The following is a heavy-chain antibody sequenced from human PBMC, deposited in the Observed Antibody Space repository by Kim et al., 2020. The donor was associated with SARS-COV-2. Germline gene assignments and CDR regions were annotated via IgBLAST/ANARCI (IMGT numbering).Heavy chain of an antibody. J-gene: IGHJ4*02. CDR2: ISGDGGST. Sequence: GGSLRLSCAASGFTFDDYAMHWVRQAPGKGLEWVSLISGDGGSTYYADSVKGRFTISRDNSKNSLYLQMNSLRTEDTALYYCAKDASGWYNFGYFDYWGQGTLVTVSS. D-gene: IGHD6-19*01. V-gene: IGHV3-43*02. CDR1: GFTFDDYA. CDR3: AKDASGWYNFGYFDY.